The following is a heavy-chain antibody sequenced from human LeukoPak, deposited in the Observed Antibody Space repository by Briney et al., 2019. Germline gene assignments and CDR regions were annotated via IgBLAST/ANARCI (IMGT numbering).Heavy chain of an antibody. CDR3: AKEGSDSSSWYTDAFDI. D-gene: IGHD6-13*01. Sequence: PGGSLRLSCAASGFTFSSYAMHWVRQAPGKGLEWVAVISYDGSNKYYADSVKGRFTISRDNSKNTLYLQMNSLRAEDTAVYYCAKEGSDSSSWYTDAFDIWGQGTMVTVSS. CDR2: ISYDGSNK. CDR1: GFTFSSYA. V-gene: IGHV3-30*04. J-gene: IGHJ3*02.